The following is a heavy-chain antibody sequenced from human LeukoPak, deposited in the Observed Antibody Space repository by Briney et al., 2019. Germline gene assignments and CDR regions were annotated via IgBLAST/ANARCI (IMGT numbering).Heavy chain of an antibody. CDR2: INPNSGDT. CDR3: ARDYCSSTSCLFDY. Sequence: ASVKVSCKASGYTFTGYHLHWVRQAPGHALEWKGRINPNSGDTIYAQKFQGRVTMTRDTSISTAYMELSRLRSDDTAVYYCARDYCSSTSCLFDYWGQGTLVTVSS. J-gene: IGHJ4*02. V-gene: IGHV1-2*06. CDR1: GYTFTGYH. D-gene: IGHD2-2*01.